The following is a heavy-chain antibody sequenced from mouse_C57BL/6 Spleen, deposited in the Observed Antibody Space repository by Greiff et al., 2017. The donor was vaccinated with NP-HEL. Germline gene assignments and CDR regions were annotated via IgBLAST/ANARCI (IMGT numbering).Heavy chain of an antibody. CDR3: ARSRDSSGYSAWFAY. CDR1: GYTFTSYW. Sequence: QVQLQQPGAELVKPGASVKMSCKASGYTFTSYWITWVKQRPGQGLEWIGDIYPGSGSTNYNEKFKSKATLTVDTSASTAYMQLSSLTSEDSAVYYCARSRDSSGYSAWFAYWGQGTLVTVSA. J-gene: IGHJ3*01. CDR2: IYPGSGST. D-gene: IGHD3-2*02. V-gene: IGHV1-55*01.